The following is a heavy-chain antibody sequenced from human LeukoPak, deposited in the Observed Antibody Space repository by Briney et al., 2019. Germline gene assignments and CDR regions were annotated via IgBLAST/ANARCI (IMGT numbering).Heavy chain of an antibody. CDR1: GGSINSYY. CDR3: ARRLFYYFDC. V-gene: IGHV4-59*08. CDR2: MYYTGST. Sequence: PSETLSLTCTVSGGSINSYYWSWIRQPPGKGLEWIGYMYYTGSTDYNPSLKSRVTISVDTSENQFSLKLSSVTAADTAVYYCARRLFYYFDCWGQGTLVTVSS. D-gene: IGHD6-19*01. J-gene: IGHJ4*02.